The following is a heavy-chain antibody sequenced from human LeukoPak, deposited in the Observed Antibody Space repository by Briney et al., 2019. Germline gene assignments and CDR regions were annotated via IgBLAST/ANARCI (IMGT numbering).Heavy chain of an antibody. CDR3: ARGSSGNHTLDD. CDR2: VFLKIRSP. D-gene: IGHD1-14*01. J-gene: IGHJ4*02. Sequence: GASVNVSCKASGGTFTNYGFTWVRQAPGQGLEWIGVVFLKIRSPNYAQSFQDRVTITADRSTNTTYLDLSRLRSDDTAVYFCARGSSGNHTLDDWGQGTLVTV. V-gene: IGHV1-69*06. CDR1: GGTFTNYG.